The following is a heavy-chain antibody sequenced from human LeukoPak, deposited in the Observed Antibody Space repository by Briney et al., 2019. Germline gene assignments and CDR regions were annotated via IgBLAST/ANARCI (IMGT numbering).Heavy chain of an antibody. D-gene: IGHD3-22*01. CDR3: ARLSYYDSSIDY. V-gene: IGHV4-4*09. Sequence: SETLSLTCTVSGGSISSYYWSWVRQPPGKGLEWIGYIYTSGSTNYNPSLKSRVTISVDTSKNQFSPKLSSVTAADTAVYYCARLSYYDSSIDYWGQGTLVTVSS. CDR1: GGSISSYY. CDR2: IYTSGST. J-gene: IGHJ4*02.